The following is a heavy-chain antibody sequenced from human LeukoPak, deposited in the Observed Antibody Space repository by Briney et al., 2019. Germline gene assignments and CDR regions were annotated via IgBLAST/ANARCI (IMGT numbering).Heavy chain of an antibody. J-gene: IGHJ5*02. Sequence: SVKVSCKASGGTFSSYAISWVRQAPGQGLEWMGRIIPILGIANYAQKFQGRVTITADKSTSTAYMELSSLRSEDTAVYYCARDPPEYYYGSGSFKWFDPWGQGTLVTVSS. D-gene: IGHD3-10*01. CDR2: IIPILGIA. CDR3: ARDPPEYYYGSGSFKWFDP. CDR1: GGTFSSYA. V-gene: IGHV1-69*04.